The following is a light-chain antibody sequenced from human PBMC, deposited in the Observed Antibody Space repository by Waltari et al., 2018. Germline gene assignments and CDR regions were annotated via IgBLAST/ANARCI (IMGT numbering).Light chain of an antibody. Sequence: DIQMTQSPSSLSASVGAKVTITCRASQRNSEYLNCYQQKPGKARKLLIYGAPSFQIGVLPRFSVGGSGTEFTLSITILQPEDSATYYFQQSYTFGGGTKVEIK. J-gene: IGKJ4*01. CDR3: QQSYT. CDR1: QRNSEY. CDR2: GAP. V-gene: IGKV1-39*01.